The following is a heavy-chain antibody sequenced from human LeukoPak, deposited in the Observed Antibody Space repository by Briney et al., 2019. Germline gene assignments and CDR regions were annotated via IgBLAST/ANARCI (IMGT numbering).Heavy chain of an antibody. J-gene: IGHJ3*02. CDR3: ARGATMIVVVIKAFDI. Sequence: SETLSLTCAVYGGSFSGYYWSWIRQPPGKGLEWIGEINHSGSTNYNPSLKSRVTISVGTSKNQFSLKLSSVTAADTAVYYCARGATMIVVVIKAFDIWGQGTMVTVSS. CDR1: GGSFSGYY. D-gene: IGHD3-22*01. CDR2: INHSGST. V-gene: IGHV4-34*01.